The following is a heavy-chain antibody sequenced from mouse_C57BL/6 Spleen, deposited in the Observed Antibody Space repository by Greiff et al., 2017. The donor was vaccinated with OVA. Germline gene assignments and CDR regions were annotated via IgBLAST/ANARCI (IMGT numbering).Heavy chain of an antibody. CDR1: GFTFSSYG. Sequence: EVKLVESGGDLVKPGGSLKLSCAASGFTFSSYGMSWVRQTPDKRLEWVATISSGGSYTYSPDSVKGRFTISRDNAKNTLYLQMSSLKSEDTAMYYCARHGDAGYFDVWGTGTTVTVSS. CDR3: ARHGDAGYFDV. V-gene: IGHV5-6*02. J-gene: IGHJ1*03. CDR2: ISSGGSYT.